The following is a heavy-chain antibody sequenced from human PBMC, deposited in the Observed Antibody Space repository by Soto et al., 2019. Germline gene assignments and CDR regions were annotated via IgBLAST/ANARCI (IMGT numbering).Heavy chain of an antibody. CDR2: IYHSGST. J-gene: IGHJ5*02. V-gene: IGHV4-4*02. CDR3: ARDQDYYGSGNNWFDP. Sequence: QVQLQESGPGLVKPSGTLSLTCAVSGGSISSSNWWSWVRQPPGKGLEWIGEIYHSGSTNYNPSLKSPVTISVNKSKNQFSLKLSSVTAADTAVYYCARDQDYYGSGNNWFDPWGQGTLVTVSS. D-gene: IGHD3-10*01. CDR1: GGSISSSNW.